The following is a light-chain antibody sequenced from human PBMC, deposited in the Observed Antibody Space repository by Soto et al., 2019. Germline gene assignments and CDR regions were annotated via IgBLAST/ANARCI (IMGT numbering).Light chain of an antibody. CDR2: DDN. CDR1: SSNIGGNS. CDR3: SSYTSTDTLVV. Sequence: QSVLTQPPSVSAAPGQKVTISCSGSSSNIGGNSVSWYQQLPGTAPKLLIYDDNKRPSGIPDRFSGSKSGTSATLGVTGFQAEDEADYYCSSYTSTDTLVVFGSGTKVTVL. V-gene: IGLV1-51*01. J-gene: IGLJ1*01.